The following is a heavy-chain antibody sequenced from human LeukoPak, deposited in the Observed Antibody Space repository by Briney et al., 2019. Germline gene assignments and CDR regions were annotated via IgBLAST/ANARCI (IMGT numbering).Heavy chain of an antibody. D-gene: IGHD3-10*01. J-gene: IGHJ5*02. CDR3: ASGGRETYYYGSGRKRWFDP. Sequence: PSETLSLTCAVYGGSFSGYYWSWIRQPPGKGLEWIGEINHSGITNYNPSLKSRVTISVDTSKNPFSLKLSSVTAADTAVYYCASGGRETYYYGSGRKRWFDPWGQGTLVTVSS. CDR1: GGSFSGYY. V-gene: IGHV4-34*01. CDR2: INHSGIT.